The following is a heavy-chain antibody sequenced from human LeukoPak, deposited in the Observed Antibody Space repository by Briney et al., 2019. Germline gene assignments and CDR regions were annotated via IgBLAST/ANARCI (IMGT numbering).Heavy chain of an antibody. J-gene: IGHJ4*02. Sequence: GGSLRLSCVASGLSVRGSYMSWVRQAPGNGLEWVSVIYSGDRTYYADSVKGRFTISRDPSKNTLYLQMNTLRADDTAMYYCTRDLTGTTWSENDYWGQGTLVTISS. CDR1: GLSVRGSY. V-gene: IGHV3-53*01. D-gene: IGHD6-13*01. CDR2: IYSGDRT. CDR3: TRDLTGTTWSENDY.